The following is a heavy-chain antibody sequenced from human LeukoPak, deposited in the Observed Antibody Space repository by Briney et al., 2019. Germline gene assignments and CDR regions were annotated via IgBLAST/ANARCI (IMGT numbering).Heavy chain of an antibody. Sequence: PGGSLRLSCAASEFTFSNYAMTWVRQAPGQGLEWVSSIVSSGSTYYAGSVKGRFTISRDNSKNTLFLQMNSLRAEDTAVYFCAKGAVGSSSGIECWGQGTLVTVSS. V-gene: IGHV3-23*01. J-gene: IGHJ4*02. D-gene: IGHD6-19*01. CDR1: EFTFSNYA. CDR2: IVSSGST. CDR3: AKGAVGSSSGIEC.